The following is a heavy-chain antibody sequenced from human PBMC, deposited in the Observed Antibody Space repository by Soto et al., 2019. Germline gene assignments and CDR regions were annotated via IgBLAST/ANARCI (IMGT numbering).Heavy chain of an antibody. V-gene: IGHV4-34*01. CDR3: ARDPCSGGSCNSINVDY. CDR2: INHSGST. D-gene: IGHD2-15*01. CDR1: GGSFSGYY. J-gene: IGHJ4*02. Sequence: QVQLQQWGAGLLKPSETLSLTCAVYGGSFSGYYWSWIRQPPGKGLEWIGEINHSGSTNYNPSLKSRVTISVDTSKNQFSLKLSSVTAADTAVYYCARDPCSGGSCNSINVDYWGQGTLVTVSS.